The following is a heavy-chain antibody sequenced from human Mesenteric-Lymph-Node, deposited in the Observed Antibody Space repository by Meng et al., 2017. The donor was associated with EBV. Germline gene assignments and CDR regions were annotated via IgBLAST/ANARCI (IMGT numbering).Heavy chain of an antibody. J-gene: IGHJ5*02. CDR3: ARATVKNWFDP. CDR1: GGSVSSGSYY. V-gene: IGHV4-61*01. D-gene: IGHD4-17*01. CDR2: IYYSGST. Sequence: VQLKEPGPGLVKPSETLSLTCTVSGGSVSSGSYYWSWIRQPPGKGLEWIGYIYYSGSTNYNPSLKSRVTISVDTSKNQFSLKLSSVTAADTAVYYCARATVKNWFDPWGQGTLVTVSS.